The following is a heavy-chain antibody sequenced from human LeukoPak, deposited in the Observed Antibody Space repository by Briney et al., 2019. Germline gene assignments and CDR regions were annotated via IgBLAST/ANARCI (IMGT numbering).Heavy chain of an antibody. CDR2: IWYGGSNK. J-gene: IGHJ4*02. Sequence: GGSLRLSCAASGFTFSSYGMHWVRQAPGKGLEWVAVIWYGGSNKYYADSVKGRFTISRDNSKNTLYLQMNSLRAEDTAVYYCAKDRGSYYFEYRGQGTLVTVPS. CDR1: GFTFSSYG. CDR3: AKDRGSYYFEY. V-gene: IGHV3-30*02. D-gene: IGHD3-10*01.